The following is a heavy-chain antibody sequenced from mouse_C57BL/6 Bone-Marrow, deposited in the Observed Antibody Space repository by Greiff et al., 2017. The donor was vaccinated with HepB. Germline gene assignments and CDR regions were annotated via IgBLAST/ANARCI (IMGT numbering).Heavy chain of an antibody. J-gene: IGHJ2*01. CDR3: ASTGNGY. V-gene: IGHV3-6*01. Sequence: EVKLQESGPGLVKPSQSLSLTCSVTGYSITSGYYWNWIRQFPGNKLEWMGYISYDGSNNYNPSLKNRNSITRDTSKNQFFLKLNSVTTEDTATYYCASTGNGYWGQGTTLTVSS. CDR2: ISYDGSN. CDR1: GYSITSGYY.